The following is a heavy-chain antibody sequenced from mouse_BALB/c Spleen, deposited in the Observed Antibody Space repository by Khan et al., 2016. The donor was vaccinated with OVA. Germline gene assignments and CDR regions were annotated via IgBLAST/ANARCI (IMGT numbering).Heavy chain of an antibody. CDR2: ISSGGRT. J-gene: IGHJ4*01. CDR1: GFTFSSYA. D-gene: IGHD2-1*01. CDR3: ARGYGNFVNPHYAMDC. V-gene: IGHV5-6-5*01. Sequence: EVELVESGGGLVKPGGSLKLSCAASGFTFSSYAMSWVRQTPEKRLEWVASISSGGRTYYPDSVKGRFTISRDNARNILYLQMSSLRSEDTAMYYCARGYGNFVNPHYAMDCWGQGTSVTVSS.